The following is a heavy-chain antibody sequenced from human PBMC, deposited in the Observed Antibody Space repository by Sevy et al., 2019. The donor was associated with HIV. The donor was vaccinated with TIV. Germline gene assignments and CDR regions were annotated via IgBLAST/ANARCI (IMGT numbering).Heavy chain of an antibody. CDR3: ASGALGATKGTYYFDH. V-gene: IGHV3-11*03. Sequence: GGSLRLSCAASGFTFSDHYMSWIRQAPGKGLEWVSYISSSSSYTNYADSVKGRFTISRDNSKNTLYLQMNSLRAEDTAVYYCASGALGATKGTYYFDHWGQGTLVTVSS. CDR1: GFTFSDHY. J-gene: IGHJ4*02. D-gene: IGHD1-26*01. CDR2: ISSSSSYT.